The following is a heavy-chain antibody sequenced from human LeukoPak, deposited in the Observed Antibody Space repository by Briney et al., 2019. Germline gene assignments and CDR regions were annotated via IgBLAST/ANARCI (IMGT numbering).Heavy chain of an antibody. CDR1: GFSFSSSG. Sequence: GGSLRLSCVASGFSFSSSGMSWVRQAPGKGLEWVSVISAGGDTTNYADSVKGRFTISRDNAKNSLCLQMNSLRAEDTAVYYCAQCGWLDYWGQGTLVTVSS. V-gene: IGHV3-23*01. J-gene: IGHJ4*02. CDR3: AQCGWLDY. D-gene: IGHD6-19*01. CDR2: ISAGGDTT.